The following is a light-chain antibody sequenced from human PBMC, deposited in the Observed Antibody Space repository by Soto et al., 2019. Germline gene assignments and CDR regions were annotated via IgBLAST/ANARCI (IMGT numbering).Light chain of an antibody. Sequence: DVQMTQSPTSLSASMGDRVTITCRASQTIRTTLNWYQQRSGKAPKLLIYGAFHLESGVPPRFSVSGSGTDFSLTIDNLQPEDFATYYCQQSFDTPPYTFGHGTSLEI. CDR2: GAF. CDR1: QTIRTT. J-gene: IGKJ2*01. CDR3: QQSFDTPPYT. V-gene: IGKV1-39*01.